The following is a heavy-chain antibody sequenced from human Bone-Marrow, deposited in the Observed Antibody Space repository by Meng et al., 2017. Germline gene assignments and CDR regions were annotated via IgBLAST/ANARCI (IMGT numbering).Heavy chain of an antibody. CDR1: GFTFSSYD. Sequence: GESLKISCAASGFTFSSYDMHWVRQATGKGLEWVSAIGTAGDTYYPGSVKGRFTISRDNAKNSLYLQMNSLRAEDTAVYYCARVRTTVTPLDAFDIWGQGTMVTVSS. D-gene: IGHD4-17*01. CDR2: IGTAGDT. J-gene: IGHJ3*02. V-gene: IGHV3-13*01. CDR3: ARVRTTVTPLDAFDI.